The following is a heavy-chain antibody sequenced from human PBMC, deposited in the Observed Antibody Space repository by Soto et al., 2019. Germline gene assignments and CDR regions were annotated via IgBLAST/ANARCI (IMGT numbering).Heavy chain of an antibody. V-gene: IGHV4-59*01. CDR2: IYYSGST. J-gene: IGHJ6*03. D-gene: IGHD6-19*01. CDR3: ARYSSGSMGYYYMDV. Sequence: SETLSLTCTVSGCSISSYYWSWIRQPPGKGLEWIGYIYYSGSTNYNPSLKSRVTISVDTSKNQFSLKLSSVTAADTAVYYCARYSSGSMGYYYMDVWGKGTTVTVSS. CDR1: GCSISSYY.